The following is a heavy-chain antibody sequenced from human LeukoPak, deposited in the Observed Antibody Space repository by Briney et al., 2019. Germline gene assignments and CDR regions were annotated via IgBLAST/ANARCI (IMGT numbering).Heavy chain of an antibody. V-gene: IGHV3-74*01. CDR1: GFTFSHYW. CDR3: ARDGSLPDY. CDR2: IHGDGSSP. Sequence: GGSLSLSRAASGFTFSHYWMHWGPQVPGKGLVWVSRIHGDGSSPIYADSVKGRFTISRDNAKNMLYLQMNSLGVEDGGIYYCARDGSLPDYWGQGTLVTVS. D-gene: IGHD1-1*01. J-gene: IGHJ4*02.